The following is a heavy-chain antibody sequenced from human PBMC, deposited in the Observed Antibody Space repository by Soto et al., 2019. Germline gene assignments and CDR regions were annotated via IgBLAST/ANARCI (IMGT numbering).Heavy chain of an antibody. D-gene: IGHD3-22*01. CDR2: ISPSGGTT. Sequence: SLKVYCKGSGYTFTSYDINWVRQKPGQVLEWMGVISPSGGTTTYAQKFKGRVTMTRDTSTSTVDMELSRLRSEDTAVYYCARQRSDRSGYNGGYPNYWGQGTLVPGSS. J-gene: IGHJ4*02. V-gene: IGHV1-46*01. CDR1: GYTFTSYD. CDR3: ARQRSDRSGYNGGYPNY.